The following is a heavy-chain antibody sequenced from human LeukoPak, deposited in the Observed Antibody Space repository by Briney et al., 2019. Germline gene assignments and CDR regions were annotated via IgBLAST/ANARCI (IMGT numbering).Heavy chain of an antibody. CDR1: GFTFSSHW. CDR3: ARRGITISGVLVYHSSVLDV. CDR2: IKDDGSEK. D-gene: IGHD3-3*01. J-gene: IGHJ6*02. Sequence: GSLRLSCAGSGFTFSSHWMNWVRQAPGKGLEWVASIKDDGSEKHFLDSVNGRFAISRDNAKNSLYLQMSSLRAEDTAVYYCARRGITISGVLVYHSSVLDVWGQGTTVTVSS. V-gene: IGHV3-7*02.